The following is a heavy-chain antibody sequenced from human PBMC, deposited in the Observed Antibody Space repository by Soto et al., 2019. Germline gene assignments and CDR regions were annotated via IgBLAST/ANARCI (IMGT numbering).Heavy chain of an antibody. D-gene: IGHD2-21*01. J-gene: IGHJ5*02. CDR2: IFYTGST. CDR3: AHFSDLEWFGT. Sequence: ATLSHTYTVSDGYIRRYGWSWIRQSPGKGLEWIGYIFYTGSTTYNPSLKSRVTISIDTSKNQFSLKLSSLTAADTAVYYCAHFSDLEWFGTWGQGTLVTVSS. V-gene: IGHV4-59*01. CDR1: DGYIRRYG.